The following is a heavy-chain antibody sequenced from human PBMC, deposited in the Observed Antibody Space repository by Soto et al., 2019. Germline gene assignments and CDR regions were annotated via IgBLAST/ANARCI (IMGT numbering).Heavy chain of an antibody. V-gene: IGHV3-9*01. CDR2: ISWNSGSI. J-gene: IGHJ4*02. CDR1: GFTFDDYA. Sequence: EVQLVESGGGLVQPGRSLRLSCAASGFTFDDYAMHWVRQAPGKGLEWVSGISWNSGSIGYADSVKGRFTISRDNAKNSLYLQMNSLRAEDTALYYCAKDIWPAFKQELDYWGQGTLVTVSS. CDR3: AKDIWPAFKQELDY. D-gene: IGHD1-7*01.